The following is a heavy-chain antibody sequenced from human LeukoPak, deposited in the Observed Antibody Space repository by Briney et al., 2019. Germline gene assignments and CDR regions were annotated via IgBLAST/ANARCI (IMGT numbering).Heavy chain of an antibody. CDR3: ARSYYYGSGSYSYYYFYYTDV. Sequence: GGSLRLSCAASGFTFSGYWMTWVRQAPGKGLEWVANVNQDGSEKYYVNSVRGRFTISIDNAKNSLYLQMSSLRAEDTAVYYCARSYYYGSGSYSYYYFYYTDVWGKGTTVTVSS. D-gene: IGHD3-10*01. V-gene: IGHV3-7*01. CDR2: VNQDGSEK. CDR1: GFTFSGYW. J-gene: IGHJ6*03.